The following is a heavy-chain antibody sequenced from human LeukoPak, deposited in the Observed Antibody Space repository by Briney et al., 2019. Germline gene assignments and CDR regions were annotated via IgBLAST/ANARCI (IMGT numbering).Heavy chain of an antibody. V-gene: IGHV4-38-2*02. D-gene: IGHD3-16*02. Sequence: SETLSLTCTVSGYSISSGYYWGWIRQPPGKGLEWIGSIYHSGRTYYNPSLKSRVTISVDMSKNQFSLKLSSVTAADTAVYYCARGELASDDAFDIWGQGTMVTVSS. J-gene: IGHJ3*02. CDR1: GYSISSGYY. CDR3: ARGELASDDAFDI. CDR2: IYHSGRT.